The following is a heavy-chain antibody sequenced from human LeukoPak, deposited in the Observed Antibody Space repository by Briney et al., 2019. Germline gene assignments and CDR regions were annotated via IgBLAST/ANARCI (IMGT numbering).Heavy chain of an antibody. D-gene: IGHD6-13*01. Sequence: SETLSLTCTVSGGSISSYYWSWIRQPPGKGLEWIGYIYYSGSTNYNPSLKSRVTISVDTSKNQFSLKLSSVTAADTAVYYCARDDGAQQPRFDPWGQGTLVTVSS. CDR2: IYYSGST. V-gene: IGHV4-59*01. CDR3: ARDDGAQQPRFDP. CDR1: GGSISSYY. J-gene: IGHJ5*02.